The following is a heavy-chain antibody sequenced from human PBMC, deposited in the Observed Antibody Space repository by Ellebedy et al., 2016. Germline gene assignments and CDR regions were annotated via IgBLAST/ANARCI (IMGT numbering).Heavy chain of an antibody. CDR3: ARGEGNRGHRYFDL. Sequence: ASVKVSCKASGGTFSSYGISWVRQAPGQGLEWMGRIIPILGIANYAQKFQGRVTITADKSTSTAYMELSSLRSEDTAVYYCARGEGNRGHRYFDLWGRGTLVTVSS. V-gene: IGHV1-69*04. J-gene: IGHJ2*01. D-gene: IGHD1-14*01. CDR2: IIPILGIA. CDR1: GGTFSSYG.